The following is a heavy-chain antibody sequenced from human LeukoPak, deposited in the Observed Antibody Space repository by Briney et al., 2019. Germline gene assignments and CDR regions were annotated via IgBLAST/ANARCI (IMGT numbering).Heavy chain of an antibody. D-gene: IGHD1-1*01. J-gene: IGHJ4*02. CDR3: VRHRTASDY. CDR2: IKKDGSEK. Sequence: GGSLRLSCAASGFTFSSYWMSWVRQAPGKGLEWVANIKKDGSEKYYVDSVKGRFTISRDNAKNSLYLQMSSLRAEDTAVYYCVRHRTASDYWGQGALVTVSS. CDR1: GFTFSSYW. V-gene: IGHV3-7*01.